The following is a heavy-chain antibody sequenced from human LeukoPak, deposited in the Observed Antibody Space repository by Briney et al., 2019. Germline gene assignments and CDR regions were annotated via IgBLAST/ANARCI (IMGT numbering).Heavy chain of an antibody. V-gene: IGHV3-23*01. Sequence: GGSLRLSCAASGFTFSSYAMSWVRQAPGKGLEWVSAISGSGGSTYYADSVKGRFTISRDNSKNTLYLQMNSLRAEDTAVYYCARDDRFLEWIGVFDYWGQGTLVTVSS. CDR2: ISGSGGST. J-gene: IGHJ4*02. D-gene: IGHD3-3*01. CDR1: GFTFSSYA. CDR3: ARDDRFLEWIGVFDY.